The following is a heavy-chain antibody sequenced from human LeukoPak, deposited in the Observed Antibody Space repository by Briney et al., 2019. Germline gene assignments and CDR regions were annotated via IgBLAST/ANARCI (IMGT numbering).Heavy chain of an antibody. CDR1: GGSINSYY. CDR2: IYTRGSA. J-gene: IGHJ4*02. CDR3: ARIGYSSGFHYFDY. D-gene: IGHD3-22*01. V-gene: IGHV4-4*07. Sequence: SSETLSLTCTVSGGSINSYYWSWIRQPAGKGLEWIGRIYTRGSANYNPSLKTRVTISVDTSKNQFSLKVRSVTAADTAVYYCARIGYSSGFHYFDYWGQGTLVTVSS.